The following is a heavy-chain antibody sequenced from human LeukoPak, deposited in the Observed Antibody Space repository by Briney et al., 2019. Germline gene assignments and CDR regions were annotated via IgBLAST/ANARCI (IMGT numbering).Heavy chain of an antibody. CDR3: ARGIGGTRYFDL. CDR1: GGSISSYY. D-gene: IGHD1-1*01. J-gene: IGHJ2*01. V-gene: IGHV4-59*01. Sequence: PSETLSLTCTVSGGSISSYYWSWIRQPPGKGLEWIGYIYYSGSTNYNPSLKSRVTISVDMSKNQFSLKLSSVTAADTAVYHCARGIGGTRYFDLWGRGTLVTVSS. CDR2: IYYSGST.